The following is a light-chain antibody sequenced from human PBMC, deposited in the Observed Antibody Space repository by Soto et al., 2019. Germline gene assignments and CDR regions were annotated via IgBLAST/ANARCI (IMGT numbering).Light chain of an antibody. J-gene: IGKJ5*01. CDR2: GAS. V-gene: IGKV3-20*01. CDR1: QSVSSNY. Sequence: IVLTQSPGPLSLSPGERVSLSCMASQSVSSNYLAWYQQNPGQAPRLLIYGASSRATGIPDRFSGSGSGTDFTLTISRLEPEDFAVYYCQQYGSLTTITFGQGALLEIK. CDR3: QQYGSLTTIT.